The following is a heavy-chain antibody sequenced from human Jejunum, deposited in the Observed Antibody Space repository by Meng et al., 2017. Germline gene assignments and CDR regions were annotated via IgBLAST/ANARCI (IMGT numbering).Heavy chain of an antibody. D-gene: IGHD7-27*01. J-gene: IGHJ4*02. CDR3: ARDHWGSLDY. CDR1: GGSVSRSGYQ. Sequence: VQQQEWGPGLVXXSESLSLIXAXSGGSVSRSGYQWGWIRQPPGKGLEWIGYASTNYNPSLKSRVTISVDTSKNQFSLKLTSVTAADTAVYYCARDHWGSLDYWGQGVLVTVSS. V-gene: IGHV4-61*08. CDR2: AST.